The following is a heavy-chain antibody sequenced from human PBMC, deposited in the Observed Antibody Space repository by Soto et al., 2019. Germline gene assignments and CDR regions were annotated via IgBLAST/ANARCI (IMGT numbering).Heavy chain of an antibody. CDR3: ATYSDWYRPFDY. CDR2: FDPEDGET. D-gene: IGHD6-19*01. Sequence: ASVKVSCKVSGYTLTELSMHWVRQAPGKGLEWMGGFDPEDGETIYAQKFQGRVTMTEDTSTDTAYMELSSLRSEDTAVYYCATYSDWYRPFDYSGHGTLLTVSS. V-gene: IGHV1-24*01. CDR1: GYTLTELS. J-gene: IGHJ4*01.